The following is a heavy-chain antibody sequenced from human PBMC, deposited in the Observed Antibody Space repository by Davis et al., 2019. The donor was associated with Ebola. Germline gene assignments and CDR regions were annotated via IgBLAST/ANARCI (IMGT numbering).Heavy chain of an antibody. CDR3: ARYNWNFGGFDP. CDR1: GGSMESYY. Sequence: SETLSLTCTVSGGSMESYYWTWIRQPPGKGLEWMGSIYDTGYTTYSPSLKSRVTLSVDTSKNQFSLKLTSVTAADTAVYYCARYNWNFGGFDPWGQGTLVIVSS. CDR2: IYDTGYT. V-gene: IGHV4-59*01. J-gene: IGHJ5*02. D-gene: IGHD1-20*01.